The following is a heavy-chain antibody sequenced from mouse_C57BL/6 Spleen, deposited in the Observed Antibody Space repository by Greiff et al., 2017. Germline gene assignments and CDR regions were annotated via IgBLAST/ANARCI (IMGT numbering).Heavy chain of an antibody. V-gene: IGHV1-72*01. CDR2: FDPNSGGT. J-gene: IGHJ2*01. Sequence: QVQLQQPGAELVKPGASVRLSCKASGYTFTSSWMPWVKRRPGRGLEWIGRFDPNSGGTKYNEKFKSKATLTVDKPSSTAYMQLSSLTSEDSAVYYCARLGMVTTAYYFDYWGQGTTLTVSS. CDR3: ARLGMVTTAYYFDY. CDR1: GYTFTSSW. D-gene: IGHD2-2*01.